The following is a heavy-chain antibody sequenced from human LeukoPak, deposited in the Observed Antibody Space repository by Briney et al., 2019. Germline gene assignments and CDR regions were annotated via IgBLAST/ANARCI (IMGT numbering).Heavy chain of an antibody. V-gene: IGHV4-61*03. CDR3: ATHVRALDY. CDR2: ISYSGST. CDR1: GGSVSTTSYY. D-gene: IGHD1-26*01. Sequence: PSETLSLTCTVSGGSVSTTSYYWIWIRQLPGKGLEWIGYISYSGSTNYNSFLKSRVTISLDTSKNHFSLKLTSVTAADTAVYYCATHVRALDYWGQGTLVTVSS. J-gene: IGHJ4*02.